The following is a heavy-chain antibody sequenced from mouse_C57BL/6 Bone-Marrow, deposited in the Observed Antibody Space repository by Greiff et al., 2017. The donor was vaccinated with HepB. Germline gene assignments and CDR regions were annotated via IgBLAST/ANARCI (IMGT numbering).Heavy chain of an antibody. D-gene: IGHD1-1*01. CDR2: IYPGDGDT. CDR1: GYAFSSSW. V-gene: IGHV1-82*01. CDR3: AREGALYYGSSPAWFAY. Sequence: QVQLKESGPELVKPGASVKISCKASGYAFSSSWMNWVKQRPGKGLEWIGRIYPGDGDTNCNGKFKGKATLTADKSSSTAYMQLSSLTSEDSAVYFCAREGALYYGSSPAWFAYWGQGTLVTVSA. J-gene: IGHJ3*01.